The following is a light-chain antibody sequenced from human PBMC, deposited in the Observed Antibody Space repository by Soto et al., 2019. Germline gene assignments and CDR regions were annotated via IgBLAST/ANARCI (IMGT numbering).Light chain of an antibody. J-gene: IGKJ1*01. V-gene: IGKV3-20*01. Sequence: EIVLTQSPGTLSLSPGERATLSCRASQSVSSSYLAWYQQKPGQAPRLLIYGTSSRANAIPDRFSGSGSGTDFTLTISRLVPEDFAVYCCQQYGRSSWTFGQGTKVEIK. CDR2: GTS. CDR3: QQYGRSSWT. CDR1: QSVSSSY.